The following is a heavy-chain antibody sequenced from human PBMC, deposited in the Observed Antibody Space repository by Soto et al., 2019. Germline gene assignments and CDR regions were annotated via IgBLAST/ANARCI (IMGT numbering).Heavy chain of an antibody. CDR3: ARVGGDYGGNSAPFDY. CDR1: GGTFSSYA. Sequence: SVKVSCKASGGTFSSYAISWVRQAPGQGLEWMGGIIPIFGTANYAQKFQGRVTITADESTSTAYMELSSLRSEDTAVYYCARVGGDYGGNSAPFDYWGQGTLVTVSS. V-gene: IGHV1-69*13. CDR2: IIPIFGTA. J-gene: IGHJ4*02. D-gene: IGHD4-17*01.